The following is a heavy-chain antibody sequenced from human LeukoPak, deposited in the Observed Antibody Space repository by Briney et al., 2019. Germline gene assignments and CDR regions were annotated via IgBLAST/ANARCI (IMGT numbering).Heavy chain of an antibody. J-gene: IGHJ2*01. CDR2: INHSGRT. CDR3: ARARYFDL. Sequence: PSETLSLTCAVYGGSFSGYYSSWIRQPPGKGLEWIGEINHSGRTTYNPSLKSPVTISVATSKNQFSLKLSSVTAADTAVYYCARARYFDLWGRGTLVTVSP. CDR1: GGSFSGYY. V-gene: IGHV4-34*01.